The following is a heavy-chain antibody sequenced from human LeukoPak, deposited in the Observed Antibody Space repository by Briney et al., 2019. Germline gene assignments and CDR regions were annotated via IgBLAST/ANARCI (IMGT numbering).Heavy chain of an antibody. V-gene: IGHV3-7*01. J-gene: IGHJ4*02. CDR1: GFTFSSYW. CDR3: ARDGTADSSGYYVGPFPDY. Sequence: GGSLRLSCAASGFTFSSYWMSWVRQAPGKGLEWVANIKQDGSEKYYVDSVKGRFTISRDNAKNSLYLQMNSLRAEDTAVYYCARDGTADSSGYYVGPFPDYWGQGTLVTVSS. CDR2: IKQDGSEK. D-gene: IGHD3-22*01.